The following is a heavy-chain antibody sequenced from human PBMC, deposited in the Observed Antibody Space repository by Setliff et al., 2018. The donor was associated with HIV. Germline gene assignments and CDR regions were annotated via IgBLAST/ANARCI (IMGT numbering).Heavy chain of an antibody. Sequence: SETLSLTCTVSGGSISSYYWSWIRQPAGKGLEWIGRFYTSGSTNYNPSLKSRVTMSVDTSKNQFSLKVRYVTAADTAVYYCARDQGSGSYYKVLNWFDPWGQGTLVTVSS. V-gene: IGHV4-4*07. D-gene: IGHD3-10*01. CDR2: FYTSGST. CDR1: GGSISSYY. J-gene: IGHJ5*02. CDR3: ARDQGSGSYYKVLNWFDP.